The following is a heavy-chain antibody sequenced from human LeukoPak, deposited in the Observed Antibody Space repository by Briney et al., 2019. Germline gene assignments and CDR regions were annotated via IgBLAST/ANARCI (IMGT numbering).Heavy chain of an antibody. CDR2: INSDGSTT. Sequence: GGSLRLSCAASGFTFSSYWMHWVRQAPGKGLVWVSRINSDGSTTSSADSVKGRFTISRDNAKNTLYLQMNSLRAEDTAVYYCAREMDGSMVTGYYYYGMDVWGQGTTATVSS. V-gene: IGHV3-74*01. D-gene: IGHD5-18*01. CDR1: GFTFSSYW. CDR3: AREMDGSMVTGYYYYGMDV. J-gene: IGHJ6*02.